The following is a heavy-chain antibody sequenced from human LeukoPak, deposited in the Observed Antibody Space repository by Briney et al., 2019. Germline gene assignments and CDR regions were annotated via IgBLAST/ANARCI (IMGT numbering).Heavy chain of an antibody. CDR2: IKQDGSEK. CDR3: ATLNGPLFEY. D-gene: IGHD2-8*01. Sequence: PGGSLRLSCAASGFTFSSYWMSWVRQAPGKGLEWVANIKQDGSEKYFVDSVRGRFTISRDNAKNSLYLQMSSLRAEDTAVYYCATLNGPLFEYWGQGTLVTVSS. V-gene: IGHV3-7*01. J-gene: IGHJ4*02. CDR1: GFTFSSYW.